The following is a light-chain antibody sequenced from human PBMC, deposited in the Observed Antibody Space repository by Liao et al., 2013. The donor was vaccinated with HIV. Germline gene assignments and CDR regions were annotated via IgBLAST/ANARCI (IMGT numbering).Light chain of an antibody. J-gene: IGLJ3*02. CDR3: QVWDSGSDHPGV. V-gene: IGLV3-21*04. Sequence: YELTQPPSVSVAPGKTARITCGGNNIGGKSVHWYQQKPGQAPVLVIYYDSDRPSGIPERFSGSNPGNTATLTVSRVEAGDEADYYCQVWDSGSDHPGVFGGGTKLTVL. CDR2: YDS. CDR1: NIGGKS.